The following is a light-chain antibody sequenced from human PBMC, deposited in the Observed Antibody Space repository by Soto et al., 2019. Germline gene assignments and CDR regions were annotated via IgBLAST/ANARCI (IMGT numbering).Light chain of an antibody. Sequence: QSVLTQPPSVSAAPGQRVIISCSGSSTNIGDNYLSWYQHLQGTAPKLVVYDNDRRPSERPGRCSGSKSGTSATLVITGLQTGDEAADYCGTWYASMVTEVFGAGTKVTVL. V-gene: IGLV1-51*01. CDR1: STNIGDNY. CDR3: GTWYASMVTEV. CDR2: DND. J-gene: IGLJ1*01.